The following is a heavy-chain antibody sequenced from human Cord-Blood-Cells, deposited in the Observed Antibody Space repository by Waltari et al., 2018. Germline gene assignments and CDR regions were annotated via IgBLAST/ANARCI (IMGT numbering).Heavy chain of an antibody. J-gene: IGHJ3*02. CDR2: INPNSGGK. Sequence: QVQLVQSGAEVKKPGASVKVSCKASGYTFTGYYMHWVRQAPGQGLEWMGWINPNSGGKNYAKKVQGRVTMTRDTSISTAYMELSRLRSDDTAVDYCARGGYDAFDIWGQGTMVTVSS. CDR1: GYTFTGYY. V-gene: IGHV1-2*02. D-gene: IGHD2-15*01. CDR3: ARGGYDAFDI.